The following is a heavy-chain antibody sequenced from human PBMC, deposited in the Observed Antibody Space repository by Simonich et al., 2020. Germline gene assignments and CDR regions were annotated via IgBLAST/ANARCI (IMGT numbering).Heavy chain of an antibody. D-gene: IGHD2-15*01. CDR3: ARHKGYCSGGSCYSHWYFDL. CDR1: CGSISSSSYY. V-gene: IGHV4-39*01. CDR2: IYYGEGT. J-gene: IGHJ2*01. Sequence: QLQLQESGPGLVKPSETLSLTCTVSCGSISSSSYYWGWIRQPPGQGLEWIGHIYYGEGTYTTTSLQNRVTISVDTSKTQFSLKLSSVTAAETAVYYCARHKGYCSGGSCYSHWYFDLWGRGTLVTVSS.